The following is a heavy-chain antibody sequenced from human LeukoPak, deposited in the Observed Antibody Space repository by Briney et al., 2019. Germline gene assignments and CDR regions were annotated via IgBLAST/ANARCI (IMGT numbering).Heavy chain of an antibody. D-gene: IGHD6-19*01. Sequence: ASVKVSCKASGGTFSSYAISRVRQAPGQGLEWMGGIIPMFGTANYAQKFQGRVTITTDESTSTAYMDLSSLRSEDTAVYYCARRELRQWLGSAYWYFDLWGRGTLVTVSS. V-gene: IGHV1-69*05. CDR3: ARRELRQWLGSAYWYFDL. CDR1: GGTFSSYA. CDR2: IIPMFGTA. J-gene: IGHJ2*01.